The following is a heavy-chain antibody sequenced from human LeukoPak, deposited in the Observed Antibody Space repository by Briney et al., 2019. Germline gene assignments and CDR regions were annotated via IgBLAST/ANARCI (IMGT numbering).Heavy chain of an antibody. CDR1: GYSISSGYY. CDR3: ARGLTMFEAFDI. D-gene: IGHD3-10*02. Sequence: SETLSLTCTVSGYSISSGYYWGWIRQPPGKGLEWIGSIYHSGSTYYNPSLKSRVTISVDTSKNQFSLKLSSVTAADTAVYYCARGLTMFEAFDIWGQGTMVTVSS. V-gene: IGHV4-38-2*02. CDR2: IYHSGST. J-gene: IGHJ3*02.